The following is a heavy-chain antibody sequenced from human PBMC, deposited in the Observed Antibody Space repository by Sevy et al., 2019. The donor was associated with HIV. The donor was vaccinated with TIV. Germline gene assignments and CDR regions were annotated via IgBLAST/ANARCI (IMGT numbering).Heavy chain of an antibody. CDR2: IIPIFGTA. D-gene: IGHD2-21*02. CDR3: ARDSRLKGGGDVSNY. CDR1: GGTFSSYA. Sequence: ASVKVSCKASGGTFSSYAISWVRQAPGQGLEWMGGIIPIFGTANYAQKFQGRVTITADESTSTAYMELSSLRSEGTAVYYWARDSRLKGGGDVSNYWGQGTLVTVSS. J-gene: IGHJ4*02. V-gene: IGHV1-69*13.